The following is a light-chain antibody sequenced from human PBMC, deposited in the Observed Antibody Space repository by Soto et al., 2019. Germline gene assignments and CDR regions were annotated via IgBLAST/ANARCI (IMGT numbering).Light chain of an antibody. CDR1: QSVSSN. V-gene: IGKV3-15*01. CDR3: QQYNSWPRA. CDR2: GAS. J-gene: IGKJ1*01. Sequence: EIVMTQSPATLSVSPGERATLSCRASQSVSSNLAWYQQNPGHAPRLLIYGASVRATGVPDRFSGSGSGTEFTLTISSLQSEDFAVYSCQQYNSWPRAFGQGTKVDIK.